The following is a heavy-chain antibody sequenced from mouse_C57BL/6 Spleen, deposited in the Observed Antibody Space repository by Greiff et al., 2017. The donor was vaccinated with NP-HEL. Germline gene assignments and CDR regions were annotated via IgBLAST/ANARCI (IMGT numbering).Heavy chain of an antibody. D-gene: IGHD5-5*01. Sequence: EVQLVESGPGMVKPSQSLSLTCTVTGYSITSGYDWHWIRHFPGNKLEWMGYISYSGSTNYNPSLKSRISITHDTSKNHFFLKLNSVTTEDTATYYCARGFYLYYAMDYWGQGTSVTVSS. J-gene: IGHJ4*01. CDR1: GYSITSGYD. CDR2: ISYSGST. V-gene: IGHV3-1*01. CDR3: ARGFYLYYAMDY.